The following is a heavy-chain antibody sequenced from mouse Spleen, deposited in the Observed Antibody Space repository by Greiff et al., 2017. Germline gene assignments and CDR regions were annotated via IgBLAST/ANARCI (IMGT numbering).Heavy chain of an antibody. J-gene: IGHJ3*01. CDR2: INPSSGYT. V-gene: IGHV1-7*01. D-gene: IGHD4-1*01. CDR3: ARGETGTRAWFAY. Sequence: VMLVESGAELAKPGASVKLSCKASGYTFTSYWMHWVKQRPGQGLEWIGYINPSSGYTKYNQKFKDKATLTADKSSSTAYMQLSSLTYEDSAVYYCARGETGTRAWFAYWGQGTLVTVSA. CDR1: GYTFTSYW.